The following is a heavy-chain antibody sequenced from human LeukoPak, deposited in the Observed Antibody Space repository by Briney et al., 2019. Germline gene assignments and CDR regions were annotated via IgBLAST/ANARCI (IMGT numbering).Heavy chain of an antibody. D-gene: IGHD2-8*01. J-gene: IGHJ6*04. Sequence: GESLKIYCEASGYRFTTYWIAWVRQMPGKGLEWMGIVYPGDSDTRYSPSFQGQVTISADKSISTAYLQWSSLKASDAAMYYCARQNGQIDVWGKGTTVTVSS. CDR2: VYPGDSDT. V-gene: IGHV5-51*01. CDR1: GYRFTTYW. CDR3: ARQNGQIDV.